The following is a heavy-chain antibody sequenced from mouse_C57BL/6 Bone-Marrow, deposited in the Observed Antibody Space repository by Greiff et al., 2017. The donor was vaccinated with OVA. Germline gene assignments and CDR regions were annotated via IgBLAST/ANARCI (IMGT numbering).Heavy chain of an antibody. CDR3: TRDLLWLPFDY. V-gene: IGHV1-15*01. D-gene: IGHD2-2*01. CDR2: IDPETGGT. J-gene: IGHJ2*01. CDR1: GYTFTDYE. Sequence: VQVVESGAELVRPGASVTLSCKASGYTFTDYEMHWVKQTPVHGLEWIGAIDPETGGTAYNQKFKGKAILTADKSSSTAYMELRSLTSEDSAVYYCTRDLLWLPFDYWGQGTTLTVSS.